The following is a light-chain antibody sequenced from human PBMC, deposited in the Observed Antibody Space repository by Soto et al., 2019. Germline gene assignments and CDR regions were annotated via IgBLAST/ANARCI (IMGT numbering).Light chain of an antibody. J-gene: IGKJ2*01. CDR3: QQSDSTPYT. CDR2: DAS. V-gene: IGKV1-39*01. CDR1: QTISIF. Sequence: DIQMTQSPSSLSASVGDRVTITCRASQTISIFLNWYQQKPGKAPRLLIYDASSLLSGVPSRFSGSGSGTDFTLTIASLQPEDFSTYYCQQSDSTPYTLGQGTKVDIK.